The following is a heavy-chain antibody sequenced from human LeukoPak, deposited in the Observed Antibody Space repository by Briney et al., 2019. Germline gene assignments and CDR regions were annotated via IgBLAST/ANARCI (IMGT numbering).Heavy chain of an antibody. V-gene: IGHV4-4*07. CDR2: IYTSGST. CDR1: GGSISSYY. CDR3: AREVSSSWSRGVQLWFDP. Sequence: HPSETLSLTCTVSGGSISSYYWSWIRQPAGKGLEWIGRIYTSGSTNYNPSLKSRVTMSVDTSKNQFSLKLSSVTAADTAVYYCAREVSSSWSRGVQLWFDPWGQGTLVTVSS. J-gene: IGHJ5*02. D-gene: IGHD6-13*01.